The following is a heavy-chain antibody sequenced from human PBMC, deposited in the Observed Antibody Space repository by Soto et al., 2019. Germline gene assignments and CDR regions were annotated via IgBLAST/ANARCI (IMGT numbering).Heavy chain of an antibody. D-gene: IGHD4-17*01. Sequence: PGGSLRLSCAASGFTFSDYYIHWIRRAPGKGLEWISYISGNGEVIQYAASARGRFTISRGNAENSVYLEMESLRDEDTALYYCARDVDADFRTDFDYWGRGTLVTVSS. V-gene: IGHV3-11*01. J-gene: IGHJ4*02. CDR1: GFTFSDYY. CDR3: ARDVDADFRTDFDY. CDR2: ISGNGEVI.